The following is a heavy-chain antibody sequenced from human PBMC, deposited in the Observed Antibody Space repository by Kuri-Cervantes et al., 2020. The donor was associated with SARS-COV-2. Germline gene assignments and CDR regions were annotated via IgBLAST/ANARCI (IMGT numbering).Heavy chain of an antibody. D-gene: IGHD6-19*01. Sequence: GESLKISCAASRFTFRNYGMHWVRQAQGKGLEWVALISYDETYKYYADSVEGRFTISRGNSENTLYLQMNSLRAEDTAMYYCAAERYEWLAYAYYFDLWGQGTLVTVSS. CDR1: RFTFRNYG. V-gene: IGHV3-30*03. J-gene: IGHJ4*02. CDR3: AAERYEWLAYAYYFDL. CDR2: ISYDETYK.